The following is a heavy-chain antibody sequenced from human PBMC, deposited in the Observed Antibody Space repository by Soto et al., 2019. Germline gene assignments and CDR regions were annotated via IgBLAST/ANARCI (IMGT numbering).Heavy chain of an antibody. CDR2: INPSGGST. CDR3: ARDIGSSWYDNYYYGMDV. D-gene: IGHD6-13*01. Sequence: GASVKVSCKASGYTFTSYYMHWVRQAPGQGLEWMGIINPSGGSTSYAQKFQGRVTMTRDTSTSTVYMELSSLRSEDTAVYYCARDIGSSWYDNYYYGMDVWGQGTMVTVSS. V-gene: IGHV1-46*01. J-gene: IGHJ6*02. CDR1: GYTFTSYY.